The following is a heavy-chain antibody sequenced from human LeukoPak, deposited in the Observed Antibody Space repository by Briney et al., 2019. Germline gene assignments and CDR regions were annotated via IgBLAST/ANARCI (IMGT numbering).Heavy chain of an antibody. V-gene: IGHV4-59*01. J-gene: IGHJ4*02. CDR2: IYYSGST. CDR1: GGSISSYY. CDR3: ARGRLRYGDLYYFDY. D-gene: IGHD4-17*01. Sequence: SETLSLTCTVSGGSISSYYWSWIRQPPGKGLEWIGYIYYSGSTNYNPSLKSRVTISVDTSKNQFSLKLSSVTAADTAVYYCARGRLRYGDLYYFDYWGQGTLVTVSS.